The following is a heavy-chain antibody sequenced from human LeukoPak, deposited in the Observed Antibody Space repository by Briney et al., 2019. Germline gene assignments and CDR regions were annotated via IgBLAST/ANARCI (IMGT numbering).Heavy chain of an antibody. CDR2: IYYSGST. CDR3: ARDKGVFPGEYYYGMDV. Sequence: SETLSLTCTVSGGSISSYYWSWIRQPPGKGLEWIGYIYYSGSTNYNPSLKSRVTISVDTSKNQFSLKLSSVTAADTAVYYCARDKGVFPGEYYYGMDVWGQGTTVTVSS. V-gene: IGHV4-59*01. J-gene: IGHJ6*02. CDR1: GGSISSYY. D-gene: IGHD3-10*01.